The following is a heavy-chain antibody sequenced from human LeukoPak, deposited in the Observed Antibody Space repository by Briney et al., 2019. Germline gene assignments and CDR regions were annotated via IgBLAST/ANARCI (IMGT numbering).Heavy chain of an antibody. CDR2: IGGSGGST. CDR1: AFTFSAYA. CDR3: AKGALGSRRHYFFDY. V-gene: IGHV3-23*01. J-gene: IGHJ4*02. D-gene: IGHD6-13*01. Sequence: GGSLRLSCAASAFTFSAYAMSWVRQAPGKGLEWVSAIGGSGGSTYYADSVKGRFTISRDNSKNTLYLQMNTLRAEDTAVYYCAKGALGSRRHYFFDYWGQGTLVTVSS.